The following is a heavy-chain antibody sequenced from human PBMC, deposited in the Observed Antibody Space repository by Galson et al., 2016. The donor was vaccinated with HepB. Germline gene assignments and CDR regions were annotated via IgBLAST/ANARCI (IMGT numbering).Heavy chain of an antibody. V-gene: IGHV4-34*01. CDR1: GGSFSGSY. J-gene: IGHJ5*02. D-gene: IGHD4-11*01. CDR3: AEQPEYYSNNNWFDP. Sequence: SETLSLTCAVYGGSFSGSYWSWIRQSPGKGLEWIGEVYPGGSPNYSPSLKSRVTISVATSKSQFSLKLRSVTAADTAVYYCAEQPEYYSNNNWFDPWGQGTLVTVSS. CDR2: VYPGGSP.